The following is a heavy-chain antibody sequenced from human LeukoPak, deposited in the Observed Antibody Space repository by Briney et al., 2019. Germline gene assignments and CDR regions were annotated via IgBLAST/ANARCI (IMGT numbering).Heavy chain of an antibody. CDR1: GGSISSSSYY. Sequence: SETLSLTCTVSGGSISSSSYYWGWIRQPPGKGLEWIGSVYYSGSTYYNPSLKSRVTISVDTSKNQFSLKLSSVTAADTAVYYCARPRDGYNYFDCWGQGTLVTVSS. J-gene: IGHJ4*02. CDR3: ARPRDGYNYFDC. D-gene: IGHD5-24*01. V-gene: IGHV4-39*01. CDR2: VYYSGST.